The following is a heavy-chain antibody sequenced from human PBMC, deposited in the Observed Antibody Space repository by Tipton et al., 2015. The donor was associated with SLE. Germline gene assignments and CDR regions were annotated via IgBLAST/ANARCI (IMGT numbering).Heavy chain of an antibody. V-gene: IGHV3-23*03. CDR3: AKDETISNYYLDH. CDR1: GFVFSSHA. CDR2: IHGGGTA. J-gene: IGHJ2*01. D-gene: IGHD4-11*01. Sequence: GSLRLSCAASGFVFSSHAMNWVRQAPGKGLEWVSVIHGGGTAYYADSVRGRFTISRDNSRNTVFLQMSSLRPEDTAVYYCAKDETISNYYLDHWGRGSLVTVSS.